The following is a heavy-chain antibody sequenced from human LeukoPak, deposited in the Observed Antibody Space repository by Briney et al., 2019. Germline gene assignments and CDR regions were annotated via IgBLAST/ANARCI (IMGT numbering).Heavy chain of an antibody. CDR1: GVSISSSYSY. J-gene: IGHJ3*02. D-gene: IGHD2-15*01. CDR2: IYDSGST. CDR3: ARIKVADAFDI. Sequence: SETLSLTCTVSGVSISSSYSYWSWIRQPPGKGLEWIGYIYDSGSTNYNPSLKSRVTISVDTSKNQFSLKLSSVTAADTAVYYCARIKVADAFDIWGQGTMVTVSS. V-gene: IGHV4-61*01.